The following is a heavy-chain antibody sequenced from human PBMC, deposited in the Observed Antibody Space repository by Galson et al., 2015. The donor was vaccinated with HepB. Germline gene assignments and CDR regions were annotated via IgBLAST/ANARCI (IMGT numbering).Heavy chain of an antibody. Sequence: LRLSCAASGFTFSDYYMSWIRQAPGKGLEWVSYISSSSSYTNYADSVKGRFTISRDNAKNSLYLQMNSLRAEDTAVYYCASSGSSWYNWYFDLWGRGTLVTVSS. J-gene: IGHJ2*01. CDR1: GFTFSDYY. CDR2: ISSSSSYT. D-gene: IGHD6-13*01. V-gene: IGHV3-11*06. CDR3: ASSGSSWYNWYFDL.